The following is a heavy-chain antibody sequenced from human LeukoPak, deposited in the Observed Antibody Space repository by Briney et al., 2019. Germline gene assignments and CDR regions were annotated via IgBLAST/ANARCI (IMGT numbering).Heavy chain of an antibody. CDR3: VVRGVISDFDY. D-gene: IGHD3-10*01. Sequence: SETLSLTCTVSGGSISSYYWSWIRQPAGKGLEWIGRIYTSGSTNYNPSLKSRVTMSVDTSKNQFSLKPSSVTAADTAVYYCVVRGVISDFDYWGQGTLVTVSS. CDR2: IYTSGST. V-gene: IGHV4-4*07. CDR1: GGSISSYY. J-gene: IGHJ4*02.